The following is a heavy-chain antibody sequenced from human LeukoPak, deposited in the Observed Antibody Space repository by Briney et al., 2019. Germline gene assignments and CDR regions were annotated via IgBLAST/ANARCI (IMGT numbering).Heavy chain of an antibody. D-gene: IGHD3-22*01. Sequence: PSGTLSLTCAVYGGSFSGYYWSWIRQPPGKGLEWIGEINHSGSTNYNPSLKSRVTISVDTSKNQFSLKLSSVTAADTAVYYCARDYYDRSGYVEYWGQGTLVTVSS. V-gene: IGHV4-34*01. CDR1: GGSFSGYY. CDR3: ARDYYDRSGYVEY. J-gene: IGHJ4*02. CDR2: INHSGST.